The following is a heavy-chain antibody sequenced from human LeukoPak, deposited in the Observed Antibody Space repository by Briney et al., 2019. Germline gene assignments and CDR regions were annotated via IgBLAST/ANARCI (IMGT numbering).Heavy chain of an antibody. CDR1: GGSISSSNW. Sequence: TLSLTCAVSGGSISSSNWWSWVRQPPGKGLEWIGEIYHSGSTNYNPSLKSRVTISVDKSKNQFSLKLSSVTAADTAVYYCARMWGYYESRAYYFDYWGQGTLVTVSS. V-gene: IGHV4-4*02. CDR2: IYHSGST. J-gene: IGHJ4*02. D-gene: IGHD3-22*01. CDR3: ARMWGYYESRAYYFDY.